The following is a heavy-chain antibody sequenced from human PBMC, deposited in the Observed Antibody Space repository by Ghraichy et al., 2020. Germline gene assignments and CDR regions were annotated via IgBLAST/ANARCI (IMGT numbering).Heavy chain of an antibody. CDR3: ARDGGSSSWYTMKYYYYYGMDV. CDR2: IKQDGSEK. CDR1: GFTFSSYW. D-gene: IGHD6-13*01. V-gene: IGHV3-7*04. J-gene: IGHJ6*02. Sequence: GSLRLSCAASGFTFSSYWMSWVRQAPGNGLEWVANIKQDGSEKYYVDSVKGRFTISRDNAKNSLYLQMNSLKAEDTAVYYCARDGGSSSWYTMKYYYYYGMDVWGQGTTVTVSS.